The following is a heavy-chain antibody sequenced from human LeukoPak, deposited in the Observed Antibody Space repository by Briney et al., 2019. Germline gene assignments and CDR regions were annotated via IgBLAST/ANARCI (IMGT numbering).Heavy chain of an antibody. CDR1: GFSFSNYG. CDR2: ISFDGSNK. Sequence: GGSLRLSCAASGFSFSNYGMHWVRQAPGKGLEWVAVISFDGSNKFYADSVKGRFTISRDNSKNTLYLQMNSLRAEDTAVYYCAKGRLYYGSGSYYMSPGDYWGQGTLVTVSS. CDR3: AKGRLYYGSGSYYMSPGDY. V-gene: IGHV3-30*19. J-gene: IGHJ4*02. D-gene: IGHD3-10*01.